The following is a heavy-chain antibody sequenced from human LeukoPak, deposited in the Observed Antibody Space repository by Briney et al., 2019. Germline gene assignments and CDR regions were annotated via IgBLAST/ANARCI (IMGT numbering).Heavy chain of an antibody. V-gene: IGHV1-2*02. J-gene: IGHJ3*02. D-gene: IGHD3-10*01. CDR2: INPNSGGT. Sequence: ASVKVSCKAAGYTFTGYYMHWVRQAPGQGLEWMGWINPNSGGTNYAQKFQGRVSMTRDTSISTAYMELSRLTSDDTAVYYCARDPPIGGADVFDIWGQGTMVTVSS. CDR1: GYTFTGYY. CDR3: ARDPPIGGADVFDI.